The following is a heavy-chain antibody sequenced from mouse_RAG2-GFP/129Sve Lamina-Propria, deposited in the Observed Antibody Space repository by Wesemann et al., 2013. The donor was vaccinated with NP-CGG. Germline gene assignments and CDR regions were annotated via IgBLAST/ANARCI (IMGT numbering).Heavy chain of an antibody. J-gene: IGHJ2*01. Sequence: QVQLQQPGAELVMPGASVKLSCKASGYTFTSYWMHWVKQRPGQGLEWIGEIDPSDSYTNYNQKFKGKATLTVDKSSSTAYMQLSSLTSEDSAVYYCARSAGMYYFDYWGQGHHSHSLL. CDR3: ARSAGMYYFDY. CDR1: GYTFTSYW. V-gene: IGHV1-69*01. CDR2: IDPSDSYT. D-gene: IGHD4-1*01.